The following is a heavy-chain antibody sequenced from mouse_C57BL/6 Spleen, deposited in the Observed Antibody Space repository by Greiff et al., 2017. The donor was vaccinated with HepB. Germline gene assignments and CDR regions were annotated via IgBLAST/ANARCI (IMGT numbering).Heavy chain of an antibody. CDR1: GYSFTGYY. CDR3: AREGILRGGFAY. D-gene: IGHD1-1*01. J-gene: IGHJ3*01. CDR2: INPSTGGT. V-gene: IGHV1-42*01. Sequence: EVKLQESGPELVKPGASVKISCKASGYSFTGYYMNWVKQSPEKSLEWIGEINPSTGGTTYNQKFKAKATLTVDKSASTAYMQLKSLTSEDSAVYYCAREGILRGGFAYWGQGTLVTVSA.